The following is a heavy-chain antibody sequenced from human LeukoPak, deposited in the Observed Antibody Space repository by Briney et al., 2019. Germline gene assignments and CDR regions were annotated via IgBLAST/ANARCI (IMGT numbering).Heavy chain of an antibody. Sequence: SETLSLTCTVSGGSISSYYWSWIRQPPGKGLEWIGYIYYSGSTNYNPSLRGRVTISIDTSKNQFSLKLNSVTAADSAVYYCARSPQHFDRLLDGDSHYFFDSWGQGTLVTVSS. CDR2: IYYSGST. CDR3: ARSPQHFDRLLDGDSHYFFDS. J-gene: IGHJ4*02. V-gene: IGHV4-59*12. D-gene: IGHD3-9*01. CDR1: GGSISSYY.